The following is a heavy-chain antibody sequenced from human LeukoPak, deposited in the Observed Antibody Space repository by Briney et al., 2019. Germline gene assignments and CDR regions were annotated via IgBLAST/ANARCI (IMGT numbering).Heavy chain of an antibody. CDR3: ARDGNPFDY. J-gene: IGHJ4*02. D-gene: IGHD1-26*01. CDR2: VYYTGTT. Sequence: PSETLSLTCTVSGGSNNDYYWSWIRQPPGKRLEWIGYVYYTGTTNYNPSLNSRVTISVDTSKNQFSLKLSSVTAADTAMYYCARDGNPFDYWGQGTLVTVSS. V-gene: IGHV4-59*01. CDR1: GGSNNDYY.